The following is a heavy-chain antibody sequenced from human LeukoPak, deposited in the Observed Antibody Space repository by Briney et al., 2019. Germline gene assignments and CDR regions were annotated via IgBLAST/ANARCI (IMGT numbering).Heavy chain of an antibody. CDR1: GFTFSSYA. CDR2: ISGSGGST. J-gene: IGHJ4*02. V-gene: IGHV3-23*01. CDR3: AKSTRGSGSYYGFDY. Sequence: GGSLRLSCAASGFTFSSYAMSWVRQAPGKGLEWVSAISGSGGSTYYADSVKGRFTISRDNSKNTLYLRMNSLRAEDTAVYYCAKSTRGSGSYYGFDYWGQGTLVTVSS. D-gene: IGHD3-10*01.